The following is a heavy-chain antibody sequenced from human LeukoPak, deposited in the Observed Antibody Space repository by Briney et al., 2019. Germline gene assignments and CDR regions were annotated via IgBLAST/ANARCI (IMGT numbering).Heavy chain of an antibody. CDR2: IYYSGST. V-gene: IGHV4-59*01. CDR1: GGSISSYY. CDR3: ARGILTEGGLPFDY. Sequence: PSETLSLTCTVSGGSISSYYWSWIRQPPGKGLEWIGYIYYSGSTNYNPSLKSRVTISVDTSKNQFSLKLSSVTAADTAVYYCARGILTEGGLPFDYWGQGTLVTVSS. D-gene: IGHD3-9*01. J-gene: IGHJ4*02.